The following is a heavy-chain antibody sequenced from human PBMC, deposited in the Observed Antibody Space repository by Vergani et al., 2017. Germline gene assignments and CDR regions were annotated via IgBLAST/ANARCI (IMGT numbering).Heavy chain of an antibody. J-gene: IGHJ4*02. CDR1: GFTFSSYA. V-gene: IGHV3-23*01. D-gene: IGHD3-10*01. Sequence: EVQLLESGGGLVQPGRSLRLSCAAAGFTFSSYAMSWVRQAPGKGLEWVSAISGSGGSTYHADSVKGRFTISRDNSKNTLYLQMKSLRAEDTAVYYCAKEQSGFGERLDYWGQGTLVTVSS. CDR2: ISGSGGST. CDR3: AKEQSGFGERLDY.